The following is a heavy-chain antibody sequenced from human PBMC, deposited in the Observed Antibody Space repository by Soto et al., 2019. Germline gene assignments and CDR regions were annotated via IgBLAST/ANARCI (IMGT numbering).Heavy chain of an antibody. CDR2: INPNSGGT. CDR3: ARDSEWHANIVVVTAAAEHNWFDP. V-gene: IGHV1-2*02. D-gene: IGHD2-21*02. CDR1: GYTLTGYY. J-gene: IGHJ5*02. Sequence: ASVKGSCKASGYTLTGYYMHWVRQAPGQGLEWMGWINPNSGGTNYAQKFQGRVTMTRDTSLTTAYMELSRLRPDDTAVYYCARDSEWHANIVVVTAAAEHNWFDPWGQGTLVTVS.